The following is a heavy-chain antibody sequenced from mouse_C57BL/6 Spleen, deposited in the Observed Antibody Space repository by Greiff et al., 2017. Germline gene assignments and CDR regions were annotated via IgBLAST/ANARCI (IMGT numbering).Heavy chain of an antibody. CDR2: ISSGSSTI. Sequence: EVKLVESGGGLVKPGGSLKLSCAASGFTFRDYGMHWVRQAPEKGLEWVAYISSGSSTIYYADTVKGRFTISRDNAKNTLFLQMTSLRSEDTAMYYCARDYYGSRYYYAMDYWGQGTSVTVSS. CDR3: ARDYYGSRYYYAMDY. V-gene: IGHV5-17*01. CDR1: GFTFRDYG. D-gene: IGHD1-1*01. J-gene: IGHJ4*01.